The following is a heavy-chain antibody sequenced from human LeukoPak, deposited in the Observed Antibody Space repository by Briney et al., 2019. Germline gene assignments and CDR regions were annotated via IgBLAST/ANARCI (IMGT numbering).Heavy chain of an antibody. J-gene: IGHJ5*02. CDR1: GYTFTSYD. CDR3: ARVRRNWFDP. CDR2: MNPNSGNT. Sequence: GASVKVSCKASGYTFTSYDINWVRQATGQGLEWMGWMNPNSGNTGYAQNFQGRVTITRNTSISTAYMELSSLRSEDTAVYYCARVRRNWFDPWGQGTLVTVSS. V-gene: IGHV1-8*03.